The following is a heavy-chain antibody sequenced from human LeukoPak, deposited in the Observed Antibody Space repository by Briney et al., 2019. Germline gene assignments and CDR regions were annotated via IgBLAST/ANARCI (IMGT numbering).Heavy chain of an antibody. J-gene: IGHJ4*02. V-gene: IGHV3-66*01. Sequence: GGSLRLSCAASGFTVCSNYISSVRQAPGEGVEWVSVIYSGGSTYYADSVKGRFTISRDNSKNTLYLQMNSLRAEDTAVYYCARKYGDYWGQGTLVTVSS. CDR1: GFTVCSNY. CDR2: IYSGGST. CDR3: ARKYGDY. D-gene: IGHD2-2*01.